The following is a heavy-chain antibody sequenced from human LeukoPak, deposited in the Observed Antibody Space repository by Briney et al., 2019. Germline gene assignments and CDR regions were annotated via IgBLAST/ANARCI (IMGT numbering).Heavy chain of an antibody. J-gene: IGHJ3*02. CDR3: GRVGATSAFDI. V-gene: IGHV1-2*02. CDR2: MNPKSGGR. D-gene: IGHD1-26*01. CDR1: GYTFTTYA. Sequence: ASVKFSCKASGYTFTTYAMNWVRHAPGQGLEWMGWMNPKSGGRNYAQKFQGRVSMTRDTSISTAYMELSRLRSDDTAVYYCGRVGATSAFDIWGQGTMVTVSS.